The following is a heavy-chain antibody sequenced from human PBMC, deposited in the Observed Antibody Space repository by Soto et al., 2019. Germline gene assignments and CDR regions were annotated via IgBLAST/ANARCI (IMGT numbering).Heavy chain of an antibody. V-gene: IGHV4-4*07. Sequence: QVQLQESGPGLVKPSETLSLTCTVSGDSISWYYWSWIRQPAGKGMEWLGRIHTTESTNYNPSLKSRVTMSIDTSNNQFSLRLSSLTAADTAVYYCVRALSSAAGLYFDYWGQGTLVTVSS. J-gene: IGHJ4*02. D-gene: IGHD6-13*01. CDR1: GDSISWYY. CDR3: VRALSSAAGLYFDY. CDR2: IHTTEST.